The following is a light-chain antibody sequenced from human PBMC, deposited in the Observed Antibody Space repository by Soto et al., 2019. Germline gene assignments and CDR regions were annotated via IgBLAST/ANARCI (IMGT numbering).Light chain of an antibody. V-gene: IGKV1-12*01. J-gene: IGKJ3*01. CDR3: QQASYFPFT. Sequence: DIQMTQSPSFVSASVGDRVTITCRASQSVTTWLAWYQQRPGKAPRLLIHSASSLRSGVPSRFSGSGSGAEFTLTIGSLHPEDEATYFCQQASYFPFTFCPGTTVAI. CDR2: SAS. CDR1: QSVTTW.